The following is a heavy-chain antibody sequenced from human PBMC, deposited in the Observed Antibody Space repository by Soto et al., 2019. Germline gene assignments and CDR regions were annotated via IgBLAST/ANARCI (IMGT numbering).Heavy chain of an antibody. V-gene: IGHV1-69*01. Sequence: QVQLVQSGAEVKKPGSSVKVSCKASGGTFSSFSFSWVRQAPGQGLEWMGGIIAILGGPNYAQKFQGRVTITADEYTSTVYMEMSSLSSDDTAVYYGARSSGGIQDYYQVGRVVWGQWTTVPVSS. D-gene: IGHD2-15*01. CDR2: IIAILGGP. CDR1: GGTFSSFS. J-gene: IGHJ6*02. CDR3: ARSSGGIQDYYQVGRVV.